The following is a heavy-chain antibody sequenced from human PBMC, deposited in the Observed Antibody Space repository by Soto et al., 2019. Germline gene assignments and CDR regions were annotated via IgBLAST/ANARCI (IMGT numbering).Heavy chain of an antibody. Sequence: QVQLVESGGGLVKSGGSLRLSCAASGFTFNDYYMTWFRQAPGKGLEWLSCISTTGSYTNYADSVKGRFTISRDNAENSLFLQMDSLRDEDTAVYYCARIVGARLNDYWGQGTLVTVSS. CDR2: ISTTGSYT. V-gene: IGHV3-11*05. J-gene: IGHJ4*02. D-gene: IGHD1-26*01. CDR3: ARIVGARLNDY. CDR1: GFTFNDYY.